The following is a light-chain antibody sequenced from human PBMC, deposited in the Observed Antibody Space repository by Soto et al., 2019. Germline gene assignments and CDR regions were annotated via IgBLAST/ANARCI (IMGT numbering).Light chain of an antibody. V-gene: IGKV1-6*01. CDR3: IQDFIRPLT. CDR2: ATS. J-gene: IGKJ1*01. Sequence: AIQMTQSPSSLSASLGDRVTITCRASQGIRGDLGWYQQKPGKAPKLLISATSTLQSGVPSRFSGRGSGTNFTLTIRSMHTEDFPPYYCIQDFIRPLTVGQGTKVDIK. CDR1: QGIRGD.